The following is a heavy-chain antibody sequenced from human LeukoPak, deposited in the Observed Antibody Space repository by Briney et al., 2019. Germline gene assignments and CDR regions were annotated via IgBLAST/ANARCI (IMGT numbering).Heavy chain of an antibody. Sequence: GESLKISCKVSGYSFTSYCFAWWRQMPGKGRDWWGIIYPGDSGPTYSPSFQGQVTISVDKSINTAYLQWSSLQASDTAMYYCGMSGDRVPLQDDVFDVWGQGTMVTVST. CDR3: GMSGDRVPLQDDVFDV. CDR1: GYSFTSYC. V-gene: IGHV5-51*01. D-gene: IGHD1-26*01. J-gene: IGHJ3*01. CDR2: IYPGDSGP.